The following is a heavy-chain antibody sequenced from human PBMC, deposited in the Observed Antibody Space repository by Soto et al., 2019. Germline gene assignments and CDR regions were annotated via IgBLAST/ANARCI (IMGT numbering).Heavy chain of an antibody. Sequence: SVKVSCKALGNTFTYRYLHWVRQAPGQAPEWMGWITPFSGDVHYAQKFQERVTITRDRSINTAYMQMSSLRSEDTAMYFCAGGGAGSGPFSWKHPDPRDKGTLSPVPS. CDR1: GNTFTYRY. D-gene: IGHD3-16*01. J-gene: IGHJ5*02. V-gene: IGHV1-45*02. CDR2: ITPFSGDV. CDR3: AGGGAGSGPFSWKHPDP.